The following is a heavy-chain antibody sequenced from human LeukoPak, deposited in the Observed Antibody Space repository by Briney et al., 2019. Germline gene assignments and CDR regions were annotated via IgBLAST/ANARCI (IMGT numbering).Heavy chain of an antibody. CDR2: INSVGSYT. CDR3: ARGGRENQFVN. Sequence: GGSLRLSCAASGFTFSTYWMEWVRQVPGKGLVWVSHINSVGSYTTYADSVKGRFTISRDNPKSTLYLQMNSLRAEHTAVYYCARGGRENQFVNWGQGTRLTVSS. J-gene: IGHJ4*02. D-gene: IGHD1-14*01. CDR1: GFTFSTYW. V-gene: IGHV3-74*01.